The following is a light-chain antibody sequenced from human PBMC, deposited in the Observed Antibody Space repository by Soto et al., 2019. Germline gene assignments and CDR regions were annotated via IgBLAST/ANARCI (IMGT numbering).Light chain of an antibody. Sequence: DVHMTQSPSSLFASVGNRVTIICQATQDINIYLNWYQQKQGKAPNLLIYDASNLEIGVPSRFSGSGSGTHFTFTISSLQTEDIGTYYCQQYDILPITFGRGTRLEIK. CDR2: DAS. V-gene: IGKV1-33*01. CDR1: QDINIY. CDR3: QQYDILPIT. J-gene: IGKJ5*01.